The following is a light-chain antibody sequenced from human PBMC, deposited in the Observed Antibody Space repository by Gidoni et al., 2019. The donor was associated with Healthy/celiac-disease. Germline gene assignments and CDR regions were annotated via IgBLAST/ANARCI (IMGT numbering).Light chain of an antibody. CDR1: QSVSSSY. CDR2: GAS. Sequence: EIVLTQSPGTLSLSPVGRATLSCRASQSVSSSYLAWYQQKPGQAPRLLIYGASNRATGIPDRFSSSGSGTDFTLTISRLEPEDFAVYYCQQYGSSPYTFGQGTKLEIK. CDR3: QQYGSSPYT. V-gene: IGKV3-20*01. J-gene: IGKJ2*01.